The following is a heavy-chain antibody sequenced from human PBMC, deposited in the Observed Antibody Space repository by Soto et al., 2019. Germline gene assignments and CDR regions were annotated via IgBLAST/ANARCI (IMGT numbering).Heavy chain of an antibody. CDR2: IIPILGMA. Sequence: GASVKVSCKASGGTFSSYTISWVRQAPGQGLERMGRIIPILGMANYAQKFQGRVTITADKSTSTAYMELSSLRSEDTAVYYCAREADDYGDYALIRYFQHWGQGTLVTVSS. CDR3: AREADDYGDYALIRYFQH. CDR1: GGTFSSYT. V-gene: IGHV1-69*04. J-gene: IGHJ1*01. D-gene: IGHD4-17*01.